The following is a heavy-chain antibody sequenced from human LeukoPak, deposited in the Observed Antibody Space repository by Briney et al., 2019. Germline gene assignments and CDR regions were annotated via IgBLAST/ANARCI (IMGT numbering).Heavy chain of an antibody. J-gene: IGHJ4*02. D-gene: IGHD3-10*01. CDR2: IKSKTDGGTT. CDR3: AKDSSGRGYYGSGSIWAPREATFNYFDY. Sequence: GGSLRLSCAASGFTFSNAWMSWVRQAPGKGLEWVGRIKSKTDGGTTDYAAPVKGRFTISRDDSKNTLYLQMNSLRAEDTAVYYCAKDSSGRGYYGSGSIWAPREATFNYFDYWGQGTLVTVSS. V-gene: IGHV3-15*01. CDR1: GFTFSNAW.